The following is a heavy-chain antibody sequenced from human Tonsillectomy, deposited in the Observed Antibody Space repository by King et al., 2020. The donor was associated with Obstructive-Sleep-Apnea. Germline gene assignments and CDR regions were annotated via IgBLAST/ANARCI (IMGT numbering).Heavy chain of an antibody. CDR3: ARASSGSGWYDYFDY. CDR2: KTYDVSNK. J-gene: IGHJ4*02. D-gene: IGHD6-19*01. CDR1: GFTFSNYV. V-gene: IGHV3-30*04. Sequence: VQLVESGGGVVQPGRSLRLSCAASGFTFSNYVMHWVRQAPGKGLEWVAAKTYDVSNKYYADFVKGRFTISRDNSKNTLYLQMNSLRAEDTAVYYCARASSGSGWYDYFDYWGQGTLVTVSS.